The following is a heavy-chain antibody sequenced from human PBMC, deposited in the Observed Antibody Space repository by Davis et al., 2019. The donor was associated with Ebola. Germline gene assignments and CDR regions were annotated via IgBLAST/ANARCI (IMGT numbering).Heavy chain of an antibody. CDR2: ISWNSGSI. V-gene: IGHV3-9*01. Sequence: SLKISCAASGFTFDDYAMHWGRQAPGKGLEWVSGISWNSGSIGYADSVKGRFTISRDNAKNSLYLQMNSLRAEDTAVYYCANGPLLTTVTHFDYWGQGTLVTVSS. CDR1: GFTFDDYA. D-gene: IGHD4-17*01. J-gene: IGHJ4*02. CDR3: ANGPLLTTVTHFDY.